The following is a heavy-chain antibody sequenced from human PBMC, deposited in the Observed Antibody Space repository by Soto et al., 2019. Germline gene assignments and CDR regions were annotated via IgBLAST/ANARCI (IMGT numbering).Heavy chain of an antibody. CDR2: INSDGSST. CDR1: GFTFSSYW. J-gene: IGHJ6*02. Sequence: VQLVESGGGLVQPGGSLRLSCAASGFTFSSYWMHWVRQAPGKGLVWVSRINSDGSSTSYADSVKGRFTISRDNAKNTLYLQMNSLRAEDTAVYYCAAPPQLQEDYYYGMDVWGQGTTVTVSS. V-gene: IGHV3-74*01. CDR3: AAPPQLQEDYYYGMDV. D-gene: IGHD2-2*01.